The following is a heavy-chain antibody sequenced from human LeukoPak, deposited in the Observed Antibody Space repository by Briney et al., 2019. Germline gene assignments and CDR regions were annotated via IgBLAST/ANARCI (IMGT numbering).Heavy chain of an antibody. Sequence: QPGGSLRLSCAVSGITHSNYGMSWVRQAPGKGLEWVAGISDSGGRTKYADSVKGRFTISRDNSKNTLYLQMNSLRAEDTAVYFCAKRGVVIRVILVGFHKEAYYFDSWGQGALVTVSS. D-gene: IGHD3-22*01. CDR2: ISDSGGRT. CDR1: GITHSNYG. CDR3: AKRGVVIRVILVGFHKEAYYFDS. J-gene: IGHJ4*02. V-gene: IGHV3-23*01.